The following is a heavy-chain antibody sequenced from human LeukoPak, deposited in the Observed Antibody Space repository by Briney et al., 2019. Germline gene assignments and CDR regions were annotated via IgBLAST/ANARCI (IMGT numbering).Heavy chain of an antibody. CDR3: ARDHNTYSSSWYIDV. CDR1: GGSFSGYY. J-gene: IGHJ6*03. D-gene: IGHD6-13*01. CDR2: INHSGST. Sequence: SETLSLTCAVYGGSFSGYYWSWIRQPPGKGLEWIGEINHSGSTNYNPSLKSRVTISVDTSKNQFSLKLSSVTAADTAVYYCARDHNTYSSSWYIDVWGKGTTVTVSS. V-gene: IGHV4-34*01.